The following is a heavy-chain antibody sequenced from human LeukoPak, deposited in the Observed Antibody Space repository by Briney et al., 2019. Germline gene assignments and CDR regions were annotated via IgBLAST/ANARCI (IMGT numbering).Heavy chain of an antibody. Sequence: PGGSLRLSCVASGFTFSNSWMRWVRQAPGKGLLWVSRINTDGTNIKYADSVKGRFTISRDNAKNTLYLQMHTLSAEDTAVYYCARDQTQAGPTTVDYWGQGTLVTVSS. CDR2: INTDGTNI. CDR1: GFTFSNSW. CDR3: ARDQTQAGPTTVDY. D-gene: IGHD1-14*01. J-gene: IGHJ4*02. V-gene: IGHV3-74*03.